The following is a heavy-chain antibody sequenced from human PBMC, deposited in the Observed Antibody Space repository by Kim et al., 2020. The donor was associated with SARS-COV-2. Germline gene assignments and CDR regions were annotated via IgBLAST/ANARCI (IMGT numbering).Heavy chain of an antibody. CDR2: IIPIFGTA. CDR1: GGTFSSYA. D-gene: IGHD3-3*01. CDR3: ARSYDFWSGYYCHFGQECYYYGMDV. Sequence: SVKVSCKASGGTFSSYAISWVRQAPGQGLEWMGGIIPIFGTANYAQKFQGRVTITADESTSTAYMELSSLRSEDTAVYYCARSYDFWSGYYCHFGQECYYYGMDVWGQGTTVTVSS. J-gene: IGHJ6*02. V-gene: IGHV1-69*13.